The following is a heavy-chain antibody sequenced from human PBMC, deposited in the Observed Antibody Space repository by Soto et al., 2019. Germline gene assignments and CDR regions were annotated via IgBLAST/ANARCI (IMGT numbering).Heavy chain of an antibody. CDR3: ARRGVVPAANPFDY. CDR1: GGSISSSSYY. CDR2: IYYSGST. Sequence: QLQLQESGPGLVKPSETLSLTCTVSGGSISSSSYYWGWIRQPPGKGLEWIGSIYYSGSTYYNPSLKSRVTISVDTSKNQFSLKLSSVTAADTAVYYCARRGVVPAANPFDYWGQGTLVTVSS. D-gene: IGHD2-2*01. J-gene: IGHJ4*02. V-gene: IGHV4-39*01.